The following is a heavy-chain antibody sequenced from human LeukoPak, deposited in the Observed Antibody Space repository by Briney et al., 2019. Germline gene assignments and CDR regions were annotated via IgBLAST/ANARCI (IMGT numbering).Heavy chain of an antibody. CDR2: ISSNGNTI. J-gene: IGHJ4*02. D-gene: IGHD5-24*01. CDR3: ARDGYNYFDF. CDR1: GFTFRNYY. V-gene: IGHV3-11*01. Sequence: PGGSLRLSCAASGFTFRNYYMIWIRQATGKGLEWLSYISSNGNTIYYADSVRGRFTVSRDNVKNSLSVEMNSLRAEDTAVYYCARDGYNYFDFWGQGTLVTVSS.